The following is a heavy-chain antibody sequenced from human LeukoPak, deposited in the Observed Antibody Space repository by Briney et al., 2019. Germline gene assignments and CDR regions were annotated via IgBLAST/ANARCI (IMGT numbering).Heavy chain of an antibody. CDR1: GFTFSSYS. V-gene: IGHV3-21*01. CDR2: ISSSSSYI. CDR3: ARDSPRGTIFGVVIQYYYMDV. Sequence: AGGSLRLSCAASGFTFSSYSMNWVRQAPGKGLEWVSSISSSSSYIYYADSVKGRFTISRDNAKNSLYLQMNSLRAEVTAVYYCARDSPRGTIFGVVIQYYYMDVWGKGTTVTVSS. J-gene: IGHJ6*03. D-gene: IGHD3-3*01.